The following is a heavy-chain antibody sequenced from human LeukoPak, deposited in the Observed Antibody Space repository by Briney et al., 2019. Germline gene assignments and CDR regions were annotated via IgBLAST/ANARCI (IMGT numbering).Heavy chain of an antibody. D-gene: IGHD2-15*01. CDR1: GYTFTGYY. Sequence: GASVKVSCKASGYTFTGYYMRWVRQAPGQGLEWMGWINPNSGGTNYAQKFQGRVTMTRDTSISTAYMELSRLRSDDTAVYYCARYCSGGSCTGGFDPWGQGTLVTVSS. V-gene: IGHV1-2*02. CDR2: INPNSGGT. CDR3: ARYCSGGSCTGGFDP. J-gene: IGHJ5*02.